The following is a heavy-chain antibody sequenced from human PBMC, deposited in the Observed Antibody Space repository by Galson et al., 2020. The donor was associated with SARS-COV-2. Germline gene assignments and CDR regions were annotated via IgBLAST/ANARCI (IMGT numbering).Heavy chain of an antibody. CDR2: IYYSGST. Sequence: SETLSLTCTVSGGSVSSGSYYWSWIRQPPGKGLEWIGYIYYSGSTNYNPSLKSRVTISVDTSKNQFSLKLSSVTAADTAVYYCARDIYYYDSSGYFLEADYWYFDLWGRGTLVTVSS. CDR1: GGSVSSGSYY. CDR3: ARDIYYYDSSGYFLEADYWYFDL. J-gene: IGHJ2*01. V-gene: IGHV4-61*01. D-gene: IGHD3-22*01.